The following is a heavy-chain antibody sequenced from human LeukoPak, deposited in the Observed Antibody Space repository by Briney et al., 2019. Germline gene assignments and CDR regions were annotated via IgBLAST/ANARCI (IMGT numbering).Heavy chain of an antibody. V-gene: IGHV3-11*01. D-gene: IGHD6-13*01. CDR1: GFTFSDYY. Sequence: GGSLRLSCAASGFTFSDYYMNWIRQAPGRGLEWVSYISSSGSTIYYADSVEGRFTISRDNAKNSLYLQMNSLRAEDTAVYYCARDPATYSSYYYYYYMDVWGKGTTVTVSS. CDR2: ISSSGSTI. J-gene: IGHJ6*03. CDR3: ARDPATYSSYYYYYYMDV.